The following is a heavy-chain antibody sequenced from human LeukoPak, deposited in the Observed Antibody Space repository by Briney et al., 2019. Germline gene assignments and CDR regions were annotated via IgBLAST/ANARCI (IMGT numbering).Heavy chain of an antibody. CDR1: GGSISSSSYY. CDR3: ARHAYSSGWYRFFDP. D-gene: IGHD6-19*01. Sequence: SETLSLTCTVSGGSISSSSYYWGWIRQPPGKGLEWIGSIYYSGSTYYNPSLKSRVTISVDTSKNQFSLKLSSVTAADTAVCYCARHAYSSGWYRFFDPWGQGTLVTVSS. J-gene: IGHJ5*02. V-gene: IGHV4-39*01. CDR2: IYYSGST.